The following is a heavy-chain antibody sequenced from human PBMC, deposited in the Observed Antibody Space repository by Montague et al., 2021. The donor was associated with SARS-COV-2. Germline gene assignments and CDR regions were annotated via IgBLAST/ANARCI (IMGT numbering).Heavy chain of an antibody. D-gene: IGHD2-15*01. Sequence: SETLSLTCTVASGSISSYYWSWIRQPPGKGLEWIGYINYSGSTNYNPSLKSRVTISVDTSKNQFSLNLSSVTAADTAVYYCARNLVVHYWYGMDVWGQGTTVTVSS. CDR3: ARNLVVHYWYGMDV. CDR2: INYSGST. J-gene: IGHJ6*02. CDR1: SGSISSYY. V-gene: IGHV4-59*01.